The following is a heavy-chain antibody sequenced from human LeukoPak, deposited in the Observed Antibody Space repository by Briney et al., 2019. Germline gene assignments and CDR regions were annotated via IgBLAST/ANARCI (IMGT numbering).Heavy chain of an antibody. J-gene: IGHJ4*02. CDR1: GFTFSRHS. CDR3: ARDFRTQLDGYSPPYHFDY. D-gene: IGHD5-24*01. Sequence: GGSLRLSCPAFGFTFSRHSISWVRQAPGKRLEWVSSISSDSSHIYYADSMKGRFTVSRDNAKNSLFLQMNSLRAEDTAVYYCARDFRTQLDGYSPPYHFDYWGQGALVTVSS. V-gene: IGHV3-21*01. CDR2: ISSDSSHI.